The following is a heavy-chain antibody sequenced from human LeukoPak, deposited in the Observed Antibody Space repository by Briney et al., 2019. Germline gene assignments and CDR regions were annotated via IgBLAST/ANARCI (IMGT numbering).Heavy chain of an antibody. V-gene: IGHV4-39*01. CDR3: ARHYLLRYYYDSSGAIDP. CDR2: IYYSGST. CDR1: GYSISSSYY. D-gene: IGHD3-22*01. J-gene: IGHJ5*02. Sequence: SETLSLTCTVSGYSISSSYYWGWIRQPPGKGLEWIGSIYYSGSTYYNPSLKSRVTISVDTSKNQFSLKLSSVTAADTAVYYCARHYLLRYYYDSSGAIDPWGQGTLVTVSS.